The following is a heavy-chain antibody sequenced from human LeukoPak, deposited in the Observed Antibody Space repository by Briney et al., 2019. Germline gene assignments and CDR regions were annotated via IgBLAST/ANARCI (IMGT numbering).Heavy chain of an antibody. CDR1: GFTFSSYA. D-gene: IGHD3-22*01. J-gene: IGHJ4*02. CDR3: AKGSNYYDSSGYGD. V-gene: IGHV3-23*01. CDR2: ISGSGGST. Sequence: GGSLRLSCAASGFTFSSYAMSWVRQAPGKGLEWVSAISGSGGSTYYADSVKGRFTISRDNSKNTLYLQMSSLRAEDTAVYYCAKGSNYYDSSGYGDWGQGTLVTVSS.